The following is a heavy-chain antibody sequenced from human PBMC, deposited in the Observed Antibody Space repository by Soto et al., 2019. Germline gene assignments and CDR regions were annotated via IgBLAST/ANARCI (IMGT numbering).Heavy chain of an antibody. CDR1: GFTFSSYG. J-gene: IGHJ6*02. CDR3: AREAGYSSSWPLLTGYYYGMDV. D-gene: IGHD6-13*01. Sequence: PGGSLRLSCAASGFTFSSYGMHWVRQAPGKGLEWVAVIWYDGSNKYYADSVKGRFTISRDNSKNTLYLQMNSLRAEDTAVYYCAREAGYSSSWPLLTGYYYGMDVWGQGTTVTVS. V-gene: IGHV3-33*01. CDR2: IWYDGSNK.